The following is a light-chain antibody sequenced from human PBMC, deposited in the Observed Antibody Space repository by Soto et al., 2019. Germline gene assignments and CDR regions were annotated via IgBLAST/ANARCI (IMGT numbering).Light chain of an antibody. Sequence: EIVMTQSPATLSVSPGERATLSCRASQSVSSNLAWYQQKPGQAPMLLIYGSSTRATGIPARFSGSGSGKEFTLTISSLQSEDFAVYYCQQYNNWPQTFGQGTKVEIK. V-gene: IGKV3-15*01. CDR3: QQYNNWPQT. J-gene: IGKJ1*01. CDR1: QSVSSN. CDR2: GSS.